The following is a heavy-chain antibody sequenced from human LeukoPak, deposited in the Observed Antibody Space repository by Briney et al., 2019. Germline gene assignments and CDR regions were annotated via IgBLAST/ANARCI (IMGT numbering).Heavy chain of an antibody. D-gene: IGHD6-19*01. CDR3: ARDHAVAGPLDY. V-gene: IGHV3-21*01. CDR1: GFTFSSYS. CDR2: ISSSSSYI. Sequence: GGSLRLSCAASGFTFSSYSMNWVRQAQGKGLDWVSSISSSSSYIYYADSVKGRFTISRDNAKNSLYLQMNSLRAEDTAVYYCARDHAVAGPLDYWGQGTLVTVSS. J-gene: IGHJ4*02.